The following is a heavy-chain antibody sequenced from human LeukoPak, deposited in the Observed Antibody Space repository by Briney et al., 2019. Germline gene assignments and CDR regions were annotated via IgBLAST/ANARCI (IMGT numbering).Heavy chain of an antibody. J-gene: IGHJ4*02. CDR1: GFTFGDYA. CDR3: TSLLGYYYGSGSPTTLN. D-gene: IGHD3-10*01. Sequence: GGSLRLSCTASGFTFGDYAMSWVRQAPGKGLEWVGFIRSKAYGGTTEYAASVKGRFTISRDDSKSIAYLQMNSLKTEDTAVYYCTSLLGYYYGSGSPTTLNWGQGTPVTVSS. V-gene: IGHV3-49*04. CDR2: IRSKAYGGTT.